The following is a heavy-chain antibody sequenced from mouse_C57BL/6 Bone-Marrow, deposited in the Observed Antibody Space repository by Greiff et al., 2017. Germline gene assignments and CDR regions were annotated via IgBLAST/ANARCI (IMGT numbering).Heavy chain of an antibody. D-gene: IGHD2-3*01. CDR3: ARDGYYCLEYARDY. J-gene: IGHJ4*01. V-gene: IGHV1-81*01. Sequence: VQLQQSGAELARPGASVKLSCKASGYTFTSYGIRWVKQRTGQGLEWIGEIYPRSGNTYYNLKFKGKATLTADKSSSTAYMELRSLTSEDSALYFGARDGYYCLEYARDYWGQGTTLTVSS. CDR2: IYPRSGNT. CDR1: GYTFTSYG.